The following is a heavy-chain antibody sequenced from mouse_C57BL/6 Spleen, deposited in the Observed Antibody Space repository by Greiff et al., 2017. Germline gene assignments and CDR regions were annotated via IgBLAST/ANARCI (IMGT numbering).Heavy chain of an antibody. J-gene: IGHJ2*01. CDR1: GYTFTSYW. V-gene: IGHV1-50*01. Sequence: QVQLQPGAELVKPGASVKLSCKASGYTFTSYWMQWVKQRPGQGLEWIGEIDPSDSYTNYNQKFKGKATLTVDTSSSTAYMQLSSLTSEDSAVYYCARSRGDYWGQGTTLTVSS. CDR3: ARSRGDY. CDR2: IDPSDSYT.